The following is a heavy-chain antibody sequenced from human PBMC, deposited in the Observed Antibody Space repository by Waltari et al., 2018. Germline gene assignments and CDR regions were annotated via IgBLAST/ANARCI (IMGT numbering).Heavy chain of an antibody. Sequence: EVQLVESGGGLIQPGGSLRLSCAAAWFTVSCNYMSGVRQAPGKGLEWVSVIYSGGNTYYADSVEGRFTISRDNSRNTLYLQMNSLRAEDTAVYYCAREPSHWGQGTLVTVSS. J-gene: IGHJ4*02. CDR2: IYSGGNT. V-gene: IGHV3-53*01. CDR1: WFTVSCNY. CDR3: AREPSH.